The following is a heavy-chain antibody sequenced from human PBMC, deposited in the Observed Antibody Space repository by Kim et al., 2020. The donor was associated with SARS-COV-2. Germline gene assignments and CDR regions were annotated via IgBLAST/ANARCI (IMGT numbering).Heavy chain of an antibody. D-gene: IGHD3-10*01. V-gene: IGHV3-21*01. Sequence: SVKGRFTIARDNAKNSLYLQRNSLRAEDTAVYYCAREGLWFGELYAYFDLWGRGTLVTVSS. J-gene: IGHJ2*01. CDR3: AREGLWFGELYAYFDL.